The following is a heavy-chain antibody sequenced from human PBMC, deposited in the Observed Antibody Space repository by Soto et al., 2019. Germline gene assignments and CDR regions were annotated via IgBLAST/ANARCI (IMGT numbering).Heavy chain of an antibody. Sequence: EVWLVESGGGLVQPGGSLRLPCAASGFTFSDHYIDWVRQSPGKGLEWVGRIKKKTEGHTTYYAATVKGRFPNSRDDSKNALYLQMNSLKTEDTAGYYCAVDIVGTGSFWGQGTLLSVSS. V-gene: IGHV3-72*01. J-gene: IGHJ4*02. D-gene: IGHD5-12*01. CDR2: IKKKTEGHTT. CDR1: GFTFSDHY. CDR3: AVDIVGTGSF.